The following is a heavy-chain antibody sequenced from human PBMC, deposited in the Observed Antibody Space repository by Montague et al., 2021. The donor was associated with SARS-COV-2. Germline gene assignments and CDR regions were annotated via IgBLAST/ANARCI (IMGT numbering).Heavy chain of an antibody. V-gene: IGHV3-33*06. CDR3: AKASPQGESGDEGFDY. Sequence: SLRLSCAASGFSFSGYGMHWVRQAPGKGLEWVASFSFDGSKRYYGDSVKGQFTISRDNSKNTLYLQMNSLRLEDTAMYYCAKASPQGESGDEGFDYWGQGTMVTVSS. CDR2: FSFDGSKR. D-gene: IGHD2-21*02. J-gene: IGHJ4*02. CDR1: GFSFSGYG.